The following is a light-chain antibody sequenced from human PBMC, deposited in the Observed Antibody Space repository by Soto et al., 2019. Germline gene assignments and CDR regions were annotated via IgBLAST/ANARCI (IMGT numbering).Light chain of an antibody. Sequence: DIQMTQSPSTLSASVGDRVTITCRASQSISNLLAWYQQKPGKAPKLLIYDASSLESGVPSRFSGSGSATEFTITISSLQPDDFASYYCHQYNTYSSWTFGQGTKVEIK. CDR1: QSISNL. V-gene: IGKV1-5*01. J-gene: IGKJ1*01. CDR3: HQYNTYSSWT. CDR2: DAS.